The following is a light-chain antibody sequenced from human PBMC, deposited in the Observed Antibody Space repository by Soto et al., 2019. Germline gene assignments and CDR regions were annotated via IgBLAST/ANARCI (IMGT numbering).Light chain of an antibody. Sequence: EIVFTQSPGTLSLSPGEIVTPFCRASHRVNSSYLAWYQHKPGQAPRLLIYGASTRATGIPDRFSGSGSGTDFTLTIARLEPGDFAVYYCQQYGNSPQTFGQGTKVDIK. CDR2: GAS. CDR3: QQYGNSPQT. CDR1: HRVNSSY. J-gene: IGKJ1*01. V-gene: IGKV3-20*01.